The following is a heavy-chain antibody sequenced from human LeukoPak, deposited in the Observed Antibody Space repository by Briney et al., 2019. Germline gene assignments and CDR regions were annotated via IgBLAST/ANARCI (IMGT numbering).Heavy chain of an antibody. Sequence: SETLSLTCTVSGGSISSYYWSWIRQPPGKGLEWIGYIYYSGSTNYNPSLKSRVTISVDTSKNQFSLKLSSVTAADTAVYYCARGRVLRFLEWSADDFDYWGQGTLVTVSS. CDR1: GGSISSYY. V-gene: IGHV4-59*12. J-gene: IGHJ4*02. D-gene: IGHD3-3*01. CDR3: ARGRVLRFLEWSADDFDY. CDR2: IYYSGST.